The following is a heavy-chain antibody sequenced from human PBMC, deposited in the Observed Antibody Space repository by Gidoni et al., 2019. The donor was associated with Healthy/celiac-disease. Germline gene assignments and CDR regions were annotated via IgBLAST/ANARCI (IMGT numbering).Heavy chain of an antibody. CDR1: GFSLSNARLG. CDR3: ARIPSGATIDY. D-gene: IGHD1-26*01. CDR2: LFSNDEK. J-gene: IGHJ4*02. V-gene: IGHV2-26*01. Sequence: QVTLKESGPVLVKPTETLTMTCTVSGFSLSNARLGVSWIRQPPGKALEWLAHLFSNDEKSYSPSLKSRLTISKDTSKSQVVLTMTNMDPVDTATYYCARIPSGATIDYWGQGTLVTVSS.